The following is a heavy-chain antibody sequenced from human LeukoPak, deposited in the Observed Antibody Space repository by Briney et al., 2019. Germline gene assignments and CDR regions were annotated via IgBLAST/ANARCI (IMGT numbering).Heavy chain of an antibody. CDR2: IYYSGST. J-gene: IGHJ3*02. CDR1: DGSISSSSYY. CDR3: ARLEAYSSGWYVHDAFDI. Sequence: SETLSLTCTVSDGSISSSSYYWGWIRQPPGKGLEWIGSIYYSGSTYYNPSLKSRVTISVDTSKNQFSLKLSSVTAADTAVYYCARLEAYSSGWYVHDAFDIWGQGTMVTVSS. D-gene: IGHD6-19*01. V-gene: IGHV4-39*01.